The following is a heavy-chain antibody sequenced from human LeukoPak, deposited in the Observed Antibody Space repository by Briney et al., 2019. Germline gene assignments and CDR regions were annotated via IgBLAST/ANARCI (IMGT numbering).Heavy chain of an antibody. Sequence: SQTLSLTCTVSGGSISSGGYYWRWIRQHPGTGLEWIVYIYYSGSTYYNPSLKSRVTISVDTSKNQFSLKLSSVTAADTAVYYCASRPGYYYDSSGYQGRGAFDIWGQGTMVTVSS. CDR1: GGSISSGGYY. D-gene: IGHD3-22*01. J-gene: IGHJ3*02. CDR2: IYYSGST. V-gene: IGHV4-31*03. CDR3: ASRPGYYYDSSGYQGRGAFDI.